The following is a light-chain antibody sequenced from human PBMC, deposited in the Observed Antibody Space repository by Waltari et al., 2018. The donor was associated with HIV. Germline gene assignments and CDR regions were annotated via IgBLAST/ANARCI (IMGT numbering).Light chain of an antibody. J-gene: IGLJ1*01. CDR2: EGS. Sequence: QSALTQPASVSGSPGQSITISCTGTSSDVGGYNLVSWYQQHPGKAPKLMIYEGSKRPSGVSNRFSGSKSGNTDSLTISGLQAEDEADYYCCSYAGSSTFYVFGTGTKVTVL. CDR3: CSYAGSSTFYV. V-gene: IGLV2-23*01. CDR1: SSDVGGYNL.